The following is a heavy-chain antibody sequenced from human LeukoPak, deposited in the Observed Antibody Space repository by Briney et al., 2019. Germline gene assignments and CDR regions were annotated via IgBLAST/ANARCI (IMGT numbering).Heavy chain of an antibody. CDR2: INPNSGGT. Sequence: ASVKVSCTASGYTFTGYYMHWVRQAPGQGLEWMGWINPNSGGTNYAQKFQGRVTMTRDTSISTAYMELSRLRSDDTAVYYCARHSSGYYYLAFDYWGQGTLVTVSS. CDR1: GYTFTGYY. V-gene: IGHV1-2*02. CDR3: ARHSSGYYYLAFDY. D-gene: IGHD3-22*01. J-gene: IGHJ4*02.